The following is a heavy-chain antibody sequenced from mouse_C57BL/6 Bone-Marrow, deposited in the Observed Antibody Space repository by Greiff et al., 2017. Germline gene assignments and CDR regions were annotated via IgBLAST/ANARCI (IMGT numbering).Heavy chain of an antibody. D-gene: IGHD2-1*01. V-gene: IGHV7-3*01. CDR3: ARYGGNYYSYYAMDY. CDR2: IRNKANGYTT. CDR1: GFTFTDYY. J-gene: IGHJ4*01. Sequence: EVNVVESGGGLVQPGGSLSLSCAASGFTFTDYYMSWVRQPPGKALEWLGFIRNKANGYTTEYSASVKGRFTISRDNSQSILYLQMNALRAEDSATYCCARYGGNYYSYYAMDYWGQGTSVTVSS.